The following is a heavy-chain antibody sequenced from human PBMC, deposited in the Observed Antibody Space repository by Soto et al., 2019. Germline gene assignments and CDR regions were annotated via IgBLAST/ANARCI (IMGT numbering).Heavy chain of an antibody. CDR3: ARAGGTTVTGLWHFDS. Sequence: QVQLEESGGGVVQPGRSLRLSCEASGFTFNTXXMHWVRQPPGKGLXWLAAIWYDGTQKYYADSVKGRFIISRDNSKKTLYLEMNSLRAEDTAVYYCARAGGTTVTGLWHFDSWGQGTLVTVSS. D-gene: IGHD4-17*01. CDR2: IWYDGTQK. CDR1: GFTFNTXX. V-gene: IGHV3-33*01. J-gene: IGHJ4*02.